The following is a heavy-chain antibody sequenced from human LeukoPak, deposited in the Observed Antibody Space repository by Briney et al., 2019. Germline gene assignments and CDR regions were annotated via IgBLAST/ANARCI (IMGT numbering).Heavy chain of an antibody. J-gene: IGHJ4*02. Sequence: SETLSLTCTVSGGSINSYYWSWIRQPPGKGLEWTGYIYYSGSTNYNPSLKSRATISVDTSKNQFSLKLSSVTAADTAVYYCARALRGYSYGYSPNFDYWGQGTLVTVSS. V-gene: IGHV4-59*01. CDR1: GGSINSYY. D-gene: IGHD5-18*01. CDR2: IYYSGST. CDR3: ARALRGYSYGYSPNFDY.